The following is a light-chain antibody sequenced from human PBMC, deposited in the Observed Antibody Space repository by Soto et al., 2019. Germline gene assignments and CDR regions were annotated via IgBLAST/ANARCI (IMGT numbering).Light chain of an antibody. J-gene: IGKJ1*01. Sequence: ELLMTQSPATLSVSPGERATLSCRASQSVSNYLTWYQQKPGQAPRLLIYDASNRATGIPARFSGSGSGTDFTLTISSLEPEDFAVYYCQQRANWPPWTFGQGTKVDIK. CDR1: QSVSNY. CDR3: QQRANWPPWT. CDR2: DAS. V-gene: IGKV3-11*01.